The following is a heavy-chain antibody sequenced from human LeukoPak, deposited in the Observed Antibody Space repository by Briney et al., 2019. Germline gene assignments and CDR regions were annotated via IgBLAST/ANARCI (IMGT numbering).Heavy chain of an antibody. CDR2: IYHSGST. CDR3: AVTIVVVPAASTYSFDY. D-gene: IGHD2-2*01. Sequence: SETLSLTCAVSGYSISSGYYWGWIRQPPGKGLEWIGSIYHSGSTYYNPSLKSRVTISVDTSKNQFSLKLSSVTAADTAVYYCAVTIVVVPAASTYSFDYWGQGTLVTVSS. CDR1: GYSISSGYY. J-gene: IGHJ4*02. V-gene: IGHV4-38-2*01.